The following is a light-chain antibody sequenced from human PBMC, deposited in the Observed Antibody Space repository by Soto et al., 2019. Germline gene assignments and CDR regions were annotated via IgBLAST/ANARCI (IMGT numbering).Light chain of an antibody. CDR3: QSYDSSLPVV. CDR1: SSNIGAGYD. J-gene: IGLJ2*01. CDR2: GNS. V-gene: IGLV1-40*01. Sequence: QSVLTQPPSVSGAPGQRVTISCTGSSSNIGAGYDVHWYQQLPGTAPKLLIYGNSNRPSGVPDRFSGYKSGTSASLAITGLQAEDEADYYCQSYDSSLPVVFGGGTKLTVL.